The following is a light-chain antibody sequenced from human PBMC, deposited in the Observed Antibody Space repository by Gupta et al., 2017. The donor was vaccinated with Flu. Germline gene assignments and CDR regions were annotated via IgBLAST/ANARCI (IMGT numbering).Light chain of an antibody. CDR2: WAS. CDR3: QQYYETPPT. Sequence: DIVMTQSPDSLAVSLGERATINCKSSQSIYSRANYGNYIAWYQQKPGQPPKLLIYWASTRESGVPVRFSGGGSGTDFTLTINSLQADDVAVYFCQQYYETPPTFGQGTRLEIK. CDR1: QSIYSRANYGNY. V-gene: IGKV4-1*01. J-gene: IGKJ5*01.